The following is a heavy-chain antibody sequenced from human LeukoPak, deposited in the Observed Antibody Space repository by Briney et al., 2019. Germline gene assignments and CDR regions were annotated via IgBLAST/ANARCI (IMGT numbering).Heavy chain of an antibody. Sequence: GGSLRLSCAASGFTVSSNHMSWVRQAPGKGLEWVSVIYSGGSTYYADSVKGRFTISRDNSKNTLYLQMNSLRAEDTAVYYCARSSYSSSSSVWGQGTMVTVSS. J-gene: IGHJ3*01. V-gene: IGHV3-53*01. CDR3: ARSSYSSSSSV. D-gene: IGHD6-6*01. CDR1: GFTVSSNH. CDR2: IYSGGST.